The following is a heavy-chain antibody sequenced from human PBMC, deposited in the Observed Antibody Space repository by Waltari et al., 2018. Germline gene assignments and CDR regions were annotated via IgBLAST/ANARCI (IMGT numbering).Heavy chain of an antibody. Sequence: VQLVESGGGVVQPGMSLRLSSAASGFTSSRYGFPWVRQAPGKGLEWVAVIWYDGSNKYYADAGKGRFTISRDNSKNTLYLQMNSLRAEDTAMYYCAKDRGSSQPFDYWGQGTLVTVSS. D-gene: IGHD6-13*01. CDR2: IWYDGSNK. J-gene: IGHJ4*02. V-gene: IGHV3-30*18. CDR3: AKDRGSSQPFDY. CDR1: GFTSSRYG.